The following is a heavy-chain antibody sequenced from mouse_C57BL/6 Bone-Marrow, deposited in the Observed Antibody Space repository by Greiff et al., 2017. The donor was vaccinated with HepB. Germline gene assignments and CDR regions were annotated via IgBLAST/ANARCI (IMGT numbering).Heavy chain of an antibody. CDR1: GYTFTDYN. V-gene: IGHV1-18*01. Sequence: VQLQQSGPELVKPGASVKIPCKASGYTFTDYNMDWVKQSHGKSLEWIGDINPNNGGTIYNQKFKGKATLTVDKSSSTAYMELRSLTSEDTAVYYCARLHYYGSSYDAMDYWGQGTSVTVSS. J-gene: IGHJ4*01. CDR3: ARLHYYGSSYDAMDY. D-gene: IGHD1-1*01. CDR2: INPNNGGT.